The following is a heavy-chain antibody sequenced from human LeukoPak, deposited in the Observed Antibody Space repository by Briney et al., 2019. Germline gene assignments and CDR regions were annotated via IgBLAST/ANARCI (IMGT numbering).Heavy chain of an antibody. D-gene: IGHD3-16*02. V-gene: IGHV3-23*01. CDR2: ISGSGGST. Sequence: GGSLRLSCAASGFTSSSYARSWVRQAPGKGLEWVSAISGSGGSTYYADSVKGRFTISRDNSKNTLYLQMNSLRAEDTAVYYCAKDTFIMTTFGRIIVEPRDDYWGQGTLVTVSS. J-gene: IGHJ4*02. CDR3: AKDTFIMTTFGRIIVEPRDDY. CDR1: GFTSSSYA.